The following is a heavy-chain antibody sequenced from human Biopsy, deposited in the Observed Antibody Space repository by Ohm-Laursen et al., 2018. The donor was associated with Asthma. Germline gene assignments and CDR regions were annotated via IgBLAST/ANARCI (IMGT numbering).Heavy chain of an antibody. CDR1: RFTYE. V-gene: IGHV3-30*04. CDR2: ISYDGSSI. Sequence: SLRLSCAALRFTYEMHWVRQAPGKGLEWVAVISYDGSSICYADSVKGRFTISRDNSKNTLSLQMNSLTAEDTAVYYCAKEGVAGTHIEDWGQGTLVTVSS. CDR3: AKEGVAGTHIED. D-gene: IGHD6-19*01. J-gene: IGHJ4*02.